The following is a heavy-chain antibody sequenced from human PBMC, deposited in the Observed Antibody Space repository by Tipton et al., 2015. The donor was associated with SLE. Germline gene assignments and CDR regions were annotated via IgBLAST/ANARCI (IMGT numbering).Heavy chain of an antibody. CDR3: ANSKADY. J-gene: IGHJ4*02. Sequence: SLRLSCAASGFTFSDYWMHWVRQAPGKGLVWVSRINSDESSTSYADSVKGRFTISRDNAKNSLYLQMNSLRAEDTALYYCANSKADYCGQGTLVTVSS. CDR2: INSDESST. CDR1: GFTFSDYW. V-gene: IGHV3-74*01.